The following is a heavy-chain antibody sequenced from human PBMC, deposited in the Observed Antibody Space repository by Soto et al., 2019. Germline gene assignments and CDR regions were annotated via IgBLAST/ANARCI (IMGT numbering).Heavy chain of an antibody. V-gene: IGHV3-30*18. CDR2: TSYDGNNE. D-gene: IGHD1-1*01. CDR1: GFTFSNYA. CDR3: AKDKGVFNWATSYFDY. J-gene: IGHJ4*02. Sequence: GGSLRLSCAASGFTFSNYAMHWVRQAPGKGLEWVALTSYDGNNEYYTDSVKGRFTISRDNSKNTLFLQMNSPRPEDTAVYYCAKDKGVFNWATSYFDYWGQGTLVTVSS.